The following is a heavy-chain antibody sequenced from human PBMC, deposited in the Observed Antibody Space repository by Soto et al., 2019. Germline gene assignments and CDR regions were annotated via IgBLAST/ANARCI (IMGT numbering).Heavy chain of an antibody. CDR3: AMTGYYNLGAFDI. CDR2: IYYSGST. V-gene: IGHV4-59*01. J-gene: IGHJ3*02. CDR1: GGSISSYY. Sequence: SETLSLTCTVSGGSISSYYWSWIRQPPGKGLEWIGYIYYSGSTNYNPSLKSRVTISVDTSKNQFSLKLSSVTAADTAVYYCAMTGYYNLGAFDIWGQGTMVTVSS. D-gene: IGHD3-9*01.